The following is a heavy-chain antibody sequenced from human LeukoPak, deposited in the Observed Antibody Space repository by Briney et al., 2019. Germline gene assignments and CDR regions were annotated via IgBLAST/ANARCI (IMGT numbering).Heavy chain of an antibody. Sequence: SETLSLTCTVSGGSISSYYWSWIRQPPGKGLEWIGYIYYSGSTNYNPSLKSRVTISVDTSKNQFSLKLSSVTAADTAVYYCARQKRGAEYYYYGMDVWGQGTTVTVSS. D-gene: IGHD1-26*01. J-gene: IGHJ6*02. CDR1: GGSISSYY. CDR2: IYYSGST. V-gene: IGHV4-59*08. CDR3: ARQKRGAEYYYYGMDV.